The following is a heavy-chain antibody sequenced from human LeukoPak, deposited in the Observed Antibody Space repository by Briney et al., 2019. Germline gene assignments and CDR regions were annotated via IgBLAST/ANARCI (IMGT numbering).Heavy chain of an antibody. CDR3: ARTRGYLDYFDY. CDR2: IYYSGST. V-gene: IGHV4-59*01. D-gene: IGHD1-1*01. Sequence: SETLSLTCTVSGGSISSYYWSWIRQPPGKGLEWIGYIYYSGSTNYNPSLKSRVTISVDTSKNQFSLKLSSVTAADTAVYYCARTRGYLDYFDYWGQGTLVTVSS. J-gene: IGHJ4*02. CDR1: GGSISSYY.